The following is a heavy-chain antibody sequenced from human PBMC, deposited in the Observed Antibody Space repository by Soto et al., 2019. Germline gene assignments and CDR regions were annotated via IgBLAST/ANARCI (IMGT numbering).Heavy chain of an antibody. Sequence: SETLSLTCTVSGGSVSGVDYFWTWVRQPPGKGLEWIGYIHDSGSTNYNPSLKSRVTISVDSSKNQFSLKLSSVTAADTAVYYCTREGTSSGWYSFFYWGQGTRVTVSS. CDR3: TREGTSSGWYSFFY. J-gene: IGHJ4*02. D-gene: IGHD6-19*01. V-gene: IGHV4-61*08. CDR1: GGSVSGVDYF. CDR2: IHDSGST.